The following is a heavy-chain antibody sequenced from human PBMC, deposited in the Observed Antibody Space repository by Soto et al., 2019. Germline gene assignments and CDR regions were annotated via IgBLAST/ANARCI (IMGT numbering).Heavy chain of an antibody. J-gene: IGHJ4*02. D-gene: IGHD4-17*01. CDR1: GFTFSSYA. Sequence: HPGGSLRLSCAASGFTFSSYAMHWVRQAPGKGLEWVAVISYDGSNKYYADSVKGRFTISRDNSKNTLYLQMNSLRAEDTAVYYCARVGRLHYFDYWGQGTLVTVSS. CDR3: ARVGRLHYFDY. CDR2: ISYDGSNK. V-gene: IGHV3-30-3*01.